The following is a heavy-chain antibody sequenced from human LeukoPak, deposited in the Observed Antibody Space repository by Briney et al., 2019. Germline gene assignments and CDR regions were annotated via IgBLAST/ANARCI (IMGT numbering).Heavy chain of an antibody. CDR1: GGSFSGYY. J-gene: IGHJ1*01. V-gene: IGHV4-34*01. CDR2: INHSGST. D-gene: IGHD6-13*01. CDR3: ASGTIAAAAGEAEYFQH. Sequence: PSETLSLTCAVYGGSFSGYYWSWIRQPPGKGLEWIGEINHSGSTNYNPSLKSRVTISVDTSKNQFSLKLSSVTAADTAVYYCASGTIAAAAGEAEYFQHWGQGTLVTVSS.